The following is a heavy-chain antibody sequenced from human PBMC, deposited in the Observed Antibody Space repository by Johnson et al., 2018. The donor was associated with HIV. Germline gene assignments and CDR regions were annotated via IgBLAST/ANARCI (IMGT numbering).Heavy chain of an antibody. J-gene: IGHJ1*01. CDR3: ARDNGDNVRGLLGLRWAM. CDR2: ISYAGDNQ. D-gene: IGHD3-10*02. CDR1: GFTFNTYA. Sequence: QVLLVESGGGVVQPGRSLKLSCTVSGFTFNTYAMYWVRQALGRGLEWVAVISYAGDNQYYADSVKGRFTISRDNAKNSLYLQMNSLRAEDTAVYYCARDNGDNVRGLLGLRWAMWG. V-gene: IGHV3-30-3*01.